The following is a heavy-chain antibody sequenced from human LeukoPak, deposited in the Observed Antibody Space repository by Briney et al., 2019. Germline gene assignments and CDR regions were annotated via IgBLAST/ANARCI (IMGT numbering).Heavy chain of an antibody. J-gene: IGHJ5*02. Sequence: GESLKISCKGSGYTFTSFWIGWVRQMPGKGLEWMGIIFPGDSDTRYSPSFQGQVTISADKSISTAYLQWNSLKASDTAMYYCARRSSSSSFWFDPWGQGTLVTVSS. CDR1: GYTFTSFW. CDR2: IFPGDSDT. D-gene: IGHD6-6*01. CDR3: ARRSSSSSFWFDP. V-gene: IGHV5-51*01.